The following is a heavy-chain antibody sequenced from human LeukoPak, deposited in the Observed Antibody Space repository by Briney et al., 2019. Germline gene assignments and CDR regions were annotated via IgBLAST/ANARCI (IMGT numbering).Heavy chain of an antibody. CDR2: IYTSGST. V-gene: IGHV4-61*02. CDR1: GGSISSGSYY. CDR3: ARGKVVVVAATSNYYGMDV. Sequence: PSRTLSLTCTVSGGSISSGSYYWSWIRQPAGKGLEWIGRIYTSGSTNYNPSLKSRVTISVDTSKNQFSLKLSSVTAADTAVYYCARGKVVVVAATSNYYGMDVWGQGTTVTVSS. D-gene: IGHD2-15*01. J-gene: IGHJ6*02.